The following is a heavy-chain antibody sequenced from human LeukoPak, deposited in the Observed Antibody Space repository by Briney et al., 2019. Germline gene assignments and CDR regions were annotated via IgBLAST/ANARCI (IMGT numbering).Heavy chain of an antibody. V-gene: IGHV3-74*01. CDR3: AGETWGGLDY. CDR1: GFTFSNYW. J-gene: IGHJ4*02. Sequence: GGSLRLSCAASGFTFSNYWMHWVRQAPGEGLMWLSRINSDGSTTSYAGSVKGRFTISRDNAKNTLYLQMNTLRAEDTAVYYCAGETWGGLDYWGQGTLVTVSS. D-gene: IGHD3-16*01. CDR2: INSDGSTT.